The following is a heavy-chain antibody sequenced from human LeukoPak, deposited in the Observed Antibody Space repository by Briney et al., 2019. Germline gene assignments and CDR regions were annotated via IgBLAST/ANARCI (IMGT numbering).Heavy chain of an antibody. V-gene: IGHV3-23*01. CDR3: AGRGSTSGSSPLDY. Sequence: GGSLRLSCAASGFTFSSYGMHWVRQTPGKGLELVSVISGSGTTTYYADSVKGRFTISRDNSNNTLYLQMNSLRAEDTALYYCAGRGSTSGSSPLDYWGQGNLVTVSS. CDR1: GFTFSSYG. CDR2: ISGSGTTT. D-gene: IGHD2-2*01. J-gene: IGHJ4*02.